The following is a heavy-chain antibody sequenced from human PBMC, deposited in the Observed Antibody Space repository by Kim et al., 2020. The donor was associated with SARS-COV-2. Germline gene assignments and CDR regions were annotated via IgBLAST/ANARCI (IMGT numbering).Heavy chain of an antibody. CDR2: SK. Sequence: SKRDEQKFQGRVTMTRDTSTSTVYMGLSSLRSEDTAVYYCARTSSGWSLYYWGQGTLVTVSS. J-gene: IGHJ4*02. CDR3: ARTSSGWSLYY. V-gene: IGHV1-46*01. D-gene: IGHD6-19*01.